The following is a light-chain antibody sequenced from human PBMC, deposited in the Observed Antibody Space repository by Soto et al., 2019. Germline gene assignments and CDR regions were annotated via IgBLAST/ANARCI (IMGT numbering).Light chain of an antibody. CDR3: QQYNNWRT. Sequence: IQLTQYPSSLSASEGDRVTITCRSSQDIRNGLVWYQQNPGKPPNRLIYAASSLQSGVPSRFSGSGSGTEFPLTISSLQSEDFAVYYCQQYNNWRTFGQGTKVDNK. CDR2: AAS. J-gene: IGKJ1*01. CDR1: QDIRNG. V-gene: IGKV1-17*01.